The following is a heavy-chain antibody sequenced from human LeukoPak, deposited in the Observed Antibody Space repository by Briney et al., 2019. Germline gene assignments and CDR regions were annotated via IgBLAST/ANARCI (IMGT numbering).Heavy chain of an antibody. CDR3: ARDHDSSGYYPAAAFDI. CDR2: ISAYNGNT. Sequence: ASVKVSCKASGYSFTSHYMHWVRQAPGQGLEWMGWISAYNGNTNYAQKLQGRVTMTTDTSTSTAYMELRSLRSDDTAVYYCARDHDSSGYYPAAAFDIWGQGTMVTVSS. D-gene: IGHD3-22*01. V-gene: IGHV1-18*04. J-gene: IGHJ3*02. CDR1: GYSFTSHY.